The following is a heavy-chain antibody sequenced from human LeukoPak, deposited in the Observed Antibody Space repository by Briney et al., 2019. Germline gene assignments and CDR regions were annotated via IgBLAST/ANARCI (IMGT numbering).Heavy chain of an antibody. CDR1: GGSISGYY. CDR2: IYSSGST. Sequence: PSETLSLTCTVSGGSISGYYWSWIRQPPGKGLEWIGYIYSSGSTNYNPSLKSRVTISVDTSKNQFSLKLSSVTAADTAVYYCARGRGSSWYGRQVFDYWGQGTLVTVSS. J-gene: IGHJ4*02. V-gene: IGHV4-4*09. D-gene: IGHD6-13*01. CDR3: ARGRGSSWYGRQVFDY.